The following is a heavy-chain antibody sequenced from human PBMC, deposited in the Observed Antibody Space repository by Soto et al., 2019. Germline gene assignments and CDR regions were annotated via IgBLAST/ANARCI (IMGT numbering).Heavy chain of an antibody. J-gene: IGHJ3*02. CDR2: MSEDGSNK. CDR3: AKPLGSGYADAFDI. D-gene: IGHD3-3*01. V-gene: IGHV3-30*18. Sequence: GGSLRLSCAASVFTFSTYVMHWVRQAPGKGLEWVALMSEDGSNKYYADSVKGRFTISRDNSKDLLYLQMNSLRAEDTAVYYCAKPLGSGYADAFDIWGQGTMVTVSS. CDR1: VFTFSTYV.